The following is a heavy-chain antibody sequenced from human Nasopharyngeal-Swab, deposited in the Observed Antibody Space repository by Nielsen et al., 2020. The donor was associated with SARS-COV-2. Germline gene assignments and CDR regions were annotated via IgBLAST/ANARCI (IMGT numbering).Heavy chain of an antibody. J-gene: IGHJ1*01. D-gene: IGHD3-9*01. V-gene: IGHV3-53*01. CDR1: GFTISSKY. CDR2: IYGDGST. CDR3: AREDYDTHFVYFHH. Sequence: GESLKISCAASGFTISSKYMNWVRQAPGKGLEYISVIYGDGSTYYADSVKGRFTISRDNSKNTVYLQMNSLRVEDTAVYFCAREDYDTHFVYFHHWGQGTLVTVSS.